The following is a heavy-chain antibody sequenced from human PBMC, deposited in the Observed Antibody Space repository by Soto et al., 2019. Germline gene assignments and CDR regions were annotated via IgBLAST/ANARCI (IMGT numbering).Heavy chain of an antibody. CDR2: IYWDDDK. D-gene: IGHD5-12*01. CDR1: GFSLSSIGMG. V-gene: IGHV2-5*02. J-gene: IGHJ4*02. CDR3: ARLTRGVYDSARLWEKFYY. Sequence: QITVKESGLTLVKPTETLTLTCTFSGFSLSSIGMGVGWIRQPPGKALECLALIYWDDDKRYSPSLSSRLTITRDPSKNQVDLTMTNMDPVDTATYYCARLTRGVYDSARLWEKFYYWGQGTLVTVSS.